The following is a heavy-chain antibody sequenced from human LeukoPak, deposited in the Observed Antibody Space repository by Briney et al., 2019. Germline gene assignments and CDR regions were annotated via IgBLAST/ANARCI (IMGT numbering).Heavy chain of an antibody. J-gene: IGHJ3*02. D-gene: IGHD6-19*01. CDR3: ARRSIAVAAYAFDI. Sequence: SETLSLTCTVSGGSISSYYWSWIRQPAGKGLEWIGRIYTSGSTNYNPSLKSRVTMSVDTSKNQFSLKLSSVPAAATAVYYCARRSIAVAAYAFDIWGQGTMVTVSS. CDR2: IYTSGST. CDR1: GGSISSYY. V-gene: IGHV4-4*07.